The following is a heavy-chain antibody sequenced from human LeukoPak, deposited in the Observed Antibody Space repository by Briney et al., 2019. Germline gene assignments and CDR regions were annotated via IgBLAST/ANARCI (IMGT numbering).Heavy chain of an antibody. CDR3: AKLGYDILTGYYGFSWFDP. J-gene: IGHJ5*02. D-gene: IGHD3-9*01. CDR1: GYTFTSYD. Sequence: ASVKVSCKASGYTFTSYDINWVRQVTGQGLEWMGWMNPKSGNTGYAQKFQGRVTITRNTSISTAYMEVSSLRYEDTAVYYCAKLGYDILTGYYGFSWFDPWGQGTLVTVSS. V-gene: IGHV1-8*03. CDR2: MNPKSGNT.